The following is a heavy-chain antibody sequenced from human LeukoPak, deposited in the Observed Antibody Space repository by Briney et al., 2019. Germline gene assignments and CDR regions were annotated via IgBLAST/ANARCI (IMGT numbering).Heavy chain of an antibody. CDR2: IYSGGST. V-gene: IGHV3-53*01. D-gene: IGHD6-13*01. CDR3: ARGSQQLVLYY. CDR1: GFTVSSNY. Sequence: GGSLTLSCAASGFTVSSNYMSWVRQAPGKGLEWVSVIYSGGSTYYADSVKGRFTISRDNSKNTLYLQMNSLRAEDRAVYYCARGSQQLVLYYWGQGTLVTVSS. J-gene: IGHJ4*02.